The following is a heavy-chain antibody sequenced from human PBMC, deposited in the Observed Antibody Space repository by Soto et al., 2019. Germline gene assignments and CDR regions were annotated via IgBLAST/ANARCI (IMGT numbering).Heavy chain of an antibody. CDR3: AKDVSNGGYFDY. CDR2: ISYDGRNK. J-gene: IGHJ4*02. Sequence: QVQLVESGGGVVQPGRSLRLSCAGSGFTFSSYGMHWVRQAPGKGLEWVAAISYDGRNKYYADSVKGRFTISRDNSKNTLFLQMNSRRAEDTAVYYCAKDVSNGGYFDYWGQGTLVTVSS. V-gene: IGHV3-30*18. CDR1: GFTFSSYG. D-gene: IGHD2-8*01.